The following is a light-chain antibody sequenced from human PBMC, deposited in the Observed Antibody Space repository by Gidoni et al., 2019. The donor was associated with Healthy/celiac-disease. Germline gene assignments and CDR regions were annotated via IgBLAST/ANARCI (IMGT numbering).Light chain of an antibody. J-gene: IGLJ2*01. CDR2: DVS. V-gene: IGLV2-14*01. CDR1: SSDVGGYNY. Sequence: QSALTQPAPVSGSPGQSLTISCTGTSSDVGGYNYVPWYQQHPGKASKPMIYDVSNRPSGVSNRFSGSKSGNTASLTISGLQAEDEADYYCSSYTSSSVVFGGGTKLTVL. CDR3: SSYTSSSVV.